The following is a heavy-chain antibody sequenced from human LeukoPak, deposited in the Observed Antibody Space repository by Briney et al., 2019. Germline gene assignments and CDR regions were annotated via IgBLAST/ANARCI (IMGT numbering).Heavy chain of an antibody. CDR2: INPNNGGT. D-gene: IGHD6-19*01. J-gene: IGHJ4*02. Sequence: ASVKVSCKASGYTFTGYYIHWVRQAPGQGLEWMGRINPNNGGTNYAQKFQGSVTMTRDTSISTAYMELSRLRSDDTAVYYCARDLSGWYGDFDYWGQRTLVTVSS. CDR1: GYTFTGYY. V-gene: IGHV1-2*06. CDR3: ARDLSGWYGDFDY.